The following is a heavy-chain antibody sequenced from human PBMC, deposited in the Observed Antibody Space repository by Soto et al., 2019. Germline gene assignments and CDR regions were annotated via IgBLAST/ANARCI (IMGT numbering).Heavy chain of an antibody. CDR1: GASITYGGYS. V-gene: IGHV4-30-2*01. J-gene: IGHJ4*02. CDR3: ARGGGYDPFDY. D-gene: IGHD5-12*01. CDR2: ISHLEST. Sequence: QLQLHQSGSGLVKASQTLSLTCTLSGASITYGGYSWSWIRQPPGKDLEWLGYISHLESTFYNPSFQSRLTLSIDRSKNQFSLKLASMTVADTAVYYCARGGGYDPFDYWGQGTLVTVAS.